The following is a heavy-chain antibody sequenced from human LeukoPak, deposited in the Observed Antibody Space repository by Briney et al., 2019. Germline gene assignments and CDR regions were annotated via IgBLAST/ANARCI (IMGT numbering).Heavy chain of an antibody. J-gene: IGHJ4*02. D-gene: IGHD2-21*02. CDR2: ISYDGSNK. Sequence: PGGSLRLSCAASGFTLSSYDMHWVRQAPGKGLEWVAVISYDGSNKYYADSVKGRFTISRDNSKNTLYLQVNGLRTEDTAVYYCAKDRLLNCRGDCYIFDYWGQGTVVTVSS. V-gene: IGHV3-30*18. CDR1: GFTLSSYD. CDR3: AKDRLLNCRGDCYIFDY.